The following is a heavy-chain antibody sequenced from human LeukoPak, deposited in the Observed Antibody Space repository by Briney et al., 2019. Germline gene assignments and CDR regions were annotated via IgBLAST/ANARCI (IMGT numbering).Heavy chain of an antibody. CDR2: IKQDGSEK. D-gene: IGHD3-3*01. CDR1: GFTFSSYW. Sequence: GGSLRLSCAASGFTFSSYWMSWVRQAPGKGLEWVANIKQDGSEKYYVDSVKGRFTISRDNAKNSLYLQMNSLRAEDTAVYYCARSGGFWSLYYYYYMDVWGKGTTVTVSS. CDR3: ARSGGFWSLYYYYYMDV. J-gene: IGHJ6*03. V-gene: IGHV3-7*01.